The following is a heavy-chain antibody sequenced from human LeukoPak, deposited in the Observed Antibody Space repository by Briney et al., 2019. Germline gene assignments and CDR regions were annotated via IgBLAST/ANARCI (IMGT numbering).Heavy chain of an antibody. CDR3: AKDYYYDSSGYWNY. CDR1: GFTFDDYA. CDR2: ISWNSGSI. D-gene: IGHD3-22*01. Sequence: GGSLRLSCAASGFTFDDYAMHWVRQAPGKGLEWVSGISWNSGSIGYADSVKGRFTIPRDNAKNSLYLQMNSLRAEDTALYYCAKDYYYDSSGYWNYWGQGTLVAVSS. V-gene: IGHV3-9*01. J-gene: IGHJ4*02.